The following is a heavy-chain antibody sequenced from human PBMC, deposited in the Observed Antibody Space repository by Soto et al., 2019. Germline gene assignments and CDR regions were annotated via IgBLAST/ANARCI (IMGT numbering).Heavy chain of an antibody. J-gene: IGHJ4*02. D-gene: IGHD3-22*01. V-gene: IGHV3-23*01. Sequence: EVQLLESGGGLVQPGGSLRLSCAASGFTFSSYAMSWVRQAPGKGLEWVSAISGSGGSTYYADSVKGWFTISRDNSKNTLYLQMNSLRAEDTAVYYCAKRTSFYDIGGHFDYWGQGTLVTVSS. CDR3: AKRTSFYDIGGHFDY. CDR2: ISGSGGST. CDR1: GFTFSSYA.